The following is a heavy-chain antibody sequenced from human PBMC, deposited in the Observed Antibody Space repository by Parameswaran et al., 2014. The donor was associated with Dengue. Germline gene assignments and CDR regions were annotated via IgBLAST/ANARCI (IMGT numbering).Heavy chain of an antibody. V-gene: IGHV3-23*01. J-gene: IGHJ3*02. Sequence: VRQAPGKGLEWVSSISSGGKSTYYADSARGRFTISRDNSKNTLYLQMNSLRVEDTAVYFCANTWEWDLRPDAFDIWGQGTMVTVSS. D-gene: IGHD1-26*01. CDR3: ANTWEWDLRPDAFDI. CDR2: ISSGGKST.